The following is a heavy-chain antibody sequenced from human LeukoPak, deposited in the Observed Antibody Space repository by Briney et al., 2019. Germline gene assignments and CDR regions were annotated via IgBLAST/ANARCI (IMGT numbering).Heavy chain of an antibody. V-gene: IGHV3-21*01. J-gene: IGHJ4*02. Sequence: GGSLRLSCAASGFTFSSYSMNWVRQAPGKGLEWVSSISSSSSYIYYADSAKGRFTISRDNAKNSLYLQMNSLRAEDTAVYYCAREGSSWPMDFDYWGQGTLVTVSS. CDR2: ISSSSSYI. CDR1: GFTFSSYS. D-gene: IGHD6-13*01. CDR3: AREGSSWPMDFDY.